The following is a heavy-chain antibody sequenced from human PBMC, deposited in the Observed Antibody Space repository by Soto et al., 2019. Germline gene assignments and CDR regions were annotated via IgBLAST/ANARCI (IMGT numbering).Heavy chain of an antibody. CDR2: ISSSGSTI. CDR1: GFTFSSYE. D-gene: IGHD5-12*01. V-gene: IGHV3-48*03. CDR3: ARGGRWLQLNYYYGMDV. J-gene: IGHJ6*02. Sequence: PGGSLRLSCAASGFTFSSYEMNXXXXXXGKGLEWVSYISSSGSTIYYADSVKGRFTISRDNAKNSLYLQMNSLRAEDTAVYYCARGGRWLQLNYYYGMDVWGQGTTVTVSS.